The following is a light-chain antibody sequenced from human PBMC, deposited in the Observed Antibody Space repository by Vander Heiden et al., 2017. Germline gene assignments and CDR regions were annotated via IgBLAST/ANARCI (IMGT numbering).Light chain of an antibody. V-gene: IGLV8-61*01. CDR3: VLYMGRGIWV. Sequence: QTVVTQEPSFSVSPGGTVTLPCRLSSGSVSITYYPPWYQQTPGQAPRTLIYNTNTRSSGVPDRFSGSILGNKAALTITGAQADDESDYYCVLYMGRGIWVFGGGTKLTVL. CDR2: NTN. CDR1: SGSVSITYY. J-gene: IGLJ3*02.